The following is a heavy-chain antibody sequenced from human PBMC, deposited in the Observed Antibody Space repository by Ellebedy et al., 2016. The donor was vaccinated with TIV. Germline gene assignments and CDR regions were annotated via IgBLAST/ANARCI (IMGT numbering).Heavy chain of an antibody. Sequence: SETLSLTXAVYGGSFSGYYWNWIRQAPGKGLEWIGEINDSGTINYNPSLKSRVTISVDTSKNQFSLRLNSVTAADTAVFYCARGAFSGYDWGLFDYWGQGILVAVSA. CDR3: ARGAFSGYDWGLFDY. V-gene: IGHV4-34*01. CDR1: GGSFSGYY. J-gene: IGHJ4*02. D-gene: IGHD5-12*01. CDR2: INDSGTI.